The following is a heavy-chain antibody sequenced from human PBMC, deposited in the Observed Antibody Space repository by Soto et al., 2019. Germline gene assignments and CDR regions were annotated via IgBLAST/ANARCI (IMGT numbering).Heavy chain of an antibody. V-gene: IGHV5-10-1*01. CDR1: GYSFTSYW. CDR3: AIASRGCSSTSCYYYYYGMDV. Sequence: PGESLKISCKGSGYSFTSYWISWVRQMPGKGLEWMGRIDPSDSYTNYSPSFQGHVTISADKSISTAYLQWSSLKASDTAMYYCAIASRGCSSTSCYYYYYGMDVWGQGTTVTVSS. D-gene: IGHD2-2*01. CDR2: IDPSDSYT. J-gene: IGHJ6*02.